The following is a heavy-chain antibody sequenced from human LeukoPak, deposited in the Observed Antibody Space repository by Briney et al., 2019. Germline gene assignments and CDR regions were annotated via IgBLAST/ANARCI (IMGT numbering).Heavy chain of an antibody. V-gene: IGHV3-13*01. Sequence: GESLRLSCAASGFTFSRHDMRWVRHATGKGLEWVSAIGIAGDTYYADSVKGRFTIPRENAKNFLYLQMDSLRAGDTAIYYCARVSLGGNGFDYWGQGTLVTVSS. CDR3: ARVSLGGNGFDY. CDR1: GFTFSRHD. J-gene: IGHJ4*02. CDR2: IGIAGDT. D-gene: IGHD4-23*01.